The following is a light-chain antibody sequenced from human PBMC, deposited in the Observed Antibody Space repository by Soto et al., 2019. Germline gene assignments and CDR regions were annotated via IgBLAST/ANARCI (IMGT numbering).Light chain of an antibody. Sequence: EIVLTQPPATLSLSPGERATLSCRASQSVSSYLAWYQQKPGQAPRLLIYDASNRATGIPARFSGSGSGTDFTLTISSLEPEDFAVYYCQQRSNWPPSLTFGGGTKVDI. J-gene: IGKJ4*01. CDR3: QQRSNWPPSLT. CDR2: DAS. CDR1: QSVSSY. V-gene: IGKV3-11*01.